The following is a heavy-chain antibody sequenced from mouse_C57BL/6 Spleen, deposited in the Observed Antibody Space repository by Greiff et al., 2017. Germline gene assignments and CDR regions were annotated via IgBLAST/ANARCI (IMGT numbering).Heavy chain of an antibody. J-gene: IGHJ1*03. Sequence: EVKVVESGPELVKPGASVKISCKASGYSFTGYYMNWVKQSPEKSLEWIGEINPSTGGTTYNQKFKAKATLTVDKSSSTAYMQLKSLTSEDSAVYYCARWDYSNSYWYFDVWGTGTTVTVSS. CDR2: INPSTGGT. CDR1: GYSFTGYY. D-gene: IGHD2-5*01. CDR3: ARWDYSNSYWYFDV. V-gene: IGHV1-42*01.